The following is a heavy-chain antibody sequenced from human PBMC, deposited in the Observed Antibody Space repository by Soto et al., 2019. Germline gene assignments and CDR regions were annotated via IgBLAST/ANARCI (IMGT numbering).Heavy chain of an antibody. V-gene: IGHV1-69*01. J-gene: IGHJ4*02. D-gene: IGHD1-26*01. CDR2: IIPIFGTA. Sequence: QVQLVQSGAEVKKPGSSVKVSCKASGGTFSSYSINWVRQAPGQGLEWMGEIIPIFGTANYAQKFQGRVTNTADESTSTAYMELSSLRSEDTAVYYCARDGGRHSGGMDYWGQGTLVTVSS. CDR1: GGTFSSYS. CDR3: ARDGGRHSGGMDY.